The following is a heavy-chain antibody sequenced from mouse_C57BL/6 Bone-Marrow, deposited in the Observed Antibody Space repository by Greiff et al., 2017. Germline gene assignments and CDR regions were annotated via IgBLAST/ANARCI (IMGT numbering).Heavy chain of an antibody. CDR2: IDPSDSYT. Sequence: QVQLQQPGAELVKPGASVKLSCKASGYTFTSYWMQWVKQRPGQGLEWIGEIDPSDSYTNYNQTFKGKATLTVDTSSCTAYMQLSSLTSEDSAVYYCARSPYYSSYGYFDYWGQGTTLTVSS. D-gene: IGHD2-5*01. CDR1: GYTFTSYW. J-gene: IGHJ2*01. CDR3: ARSPYYSSYGYFDY. V-gene: IGHV1-50*01.